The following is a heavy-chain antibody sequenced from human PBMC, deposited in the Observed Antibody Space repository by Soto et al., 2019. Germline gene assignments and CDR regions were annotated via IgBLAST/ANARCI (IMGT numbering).Heavy chain of an antibody. CDR3: ARVSGIYYYGMDV. CDR1: GGSFSGYY. CDR2: INHSGST. V-gene: IGHV4-34*01. J-gene: IGHJ6*02. Sequence: QVQLQQWGAGLLKPSETLSLTCAVYGGSFSGYYWSWIRQPPGKGLELIGEINHSGSTNYNPSLKRRVTISVDTSKNQFSLKLSSVTAADTAVYYCARVSGIYYYGMDVWGQGTTVTVSS. D-gene: IGHD3-10*01.